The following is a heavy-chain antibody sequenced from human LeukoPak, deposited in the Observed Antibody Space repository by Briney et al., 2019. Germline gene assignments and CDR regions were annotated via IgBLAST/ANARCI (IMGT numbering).Heavy chain of an antibody. CDR3: ARDPMGDYFATLSDDGFDV. CDR1: GFTFGIYG. V-gene: IGHV3-49*04. Sequence: AGRSLRLSCTSSGFTFGIYGVSWVRQAPGEGLEWVVSIRTKAYGGATAFATSVKGRFTMSRDDSKNIAYLEMNNLQAEDTGVYYCARDPMGDYFATLSDDGFDVWGQGTMVTVSS. J-gene: IGHJ3*01. CDR2: IRTKAYGGAT. D-gene: IGHD3-16*01.